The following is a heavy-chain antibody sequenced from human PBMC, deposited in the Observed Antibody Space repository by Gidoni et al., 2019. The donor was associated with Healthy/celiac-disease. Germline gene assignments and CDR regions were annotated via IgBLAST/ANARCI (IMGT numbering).Heavy chain of an antibody. D-gene: IGHD3-10*01. J-gene: IGHJ4*02. V-gene: IGHV2-26*01. CDR1: GFSLSNARMG. Sequence: QVTFKESGPVLVNPTATRSLTCTVAGFSLSNARMGVSWIRPPPGKALDWLGHIFSNDEKSPSTSLKSRLTITKDTSKSQVVLTMTNVDPVDTATDDCARIGVGEDFDSWGQGTLVTVSS. CDR3: ARIGVGEDFDS. CDR2: IFSNDEK.